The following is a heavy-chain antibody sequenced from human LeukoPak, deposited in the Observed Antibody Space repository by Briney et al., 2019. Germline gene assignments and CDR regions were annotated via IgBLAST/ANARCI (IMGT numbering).Heavy chain of an antibody. J-gene: IGHJ3*02. CDR2: ISSSSSTI. Sequence: PGGSLRLSCAASGFTFSSYSMNWVRQAPGKGLEWVSYISSSSSTIYYADSVRGRFTISRDNSKNTLYLQMNSLRAEDTAVYYCANAVDSAFDIWGQGTMVTVSS. V-gene: IGHV3-48*01. D-gene: IGHD6-19*01. CDR1: GFTFSSYS. CDR3: ANAVDSAFDI.